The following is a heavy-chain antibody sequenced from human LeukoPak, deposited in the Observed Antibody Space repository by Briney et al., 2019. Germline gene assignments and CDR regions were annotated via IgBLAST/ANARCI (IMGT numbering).Heavy chain of an antibody. Sequence: SQALSLTCAISGDSVSSNSAAWNWIRQSPSRGLEWLGRTYYRSKWYNDYAVSVKSRITINPDTSKNQFSLKLSSVTAADTAVYYCARGMASEVGNNFDYWGQGTLVTVSS. CDR3: ARGMASEVGNNFDY. V-gene: IGHV6-1*01. D-gene: IGHD4-23*01. CDR1: GDSVSSNSAA. CDR2: TYYRSKWYN. J-gene: IGHJ4*02.